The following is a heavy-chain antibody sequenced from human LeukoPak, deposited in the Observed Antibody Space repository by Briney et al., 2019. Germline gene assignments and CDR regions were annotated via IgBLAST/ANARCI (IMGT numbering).Heavy chain of an antibody. Sequence: SETLSLTCTVSGGSISDYYWNWVRQPPRKGLEWIGYIYYSGSTTYNPSLKSRVPMSVDPAKNQFPLKLRSVTAADPAVYFCARGDFCSKSNCYLRPMDVWGKGTTVTVSS. CDR1: GGSISDYY. V-gene: IGHV4-59*01. J-gene: IGHJ6*03. CDR2: IYYSGST. CDR3: ARGDFCSKSNCYLRPMDV. D-gene: IGHD3-3*01.